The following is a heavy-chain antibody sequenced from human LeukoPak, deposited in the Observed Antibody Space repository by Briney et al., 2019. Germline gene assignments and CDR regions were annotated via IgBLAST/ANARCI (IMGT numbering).Heavy chain of an antibody. J-gene: IGHJ4*02. CDR1: GYTFTSYA. V-gene: IGHV1-3*01. D-gene: IGHD5-12*01. CDR2: INAGNGNT. CDR3: AGGYSGYDYFDY. Sequence: ASVKVSCKASGYTFTSYAMHWVRQAPGQRLEWMGWINAGNGNTKYSQKFQGRVTITRDTSASTAYMELSSLRSEDTAVYYCAGGYSGYDYFDYWGQGTLVTVSS.